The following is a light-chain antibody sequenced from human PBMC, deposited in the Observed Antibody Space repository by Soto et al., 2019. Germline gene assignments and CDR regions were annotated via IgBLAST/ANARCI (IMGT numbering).Light chain of an antibody. J-gene: IGKJ1*01. V-gene: IGKV1-9*01. CDR1: QGISSY. Sequence: IQLAQSPSSLSASVGDRVTITCRASQGISSYLAWYPQKPGKAPKLLIYAASTLQRGVPSRFSGSVSGTYLTLSISSLQNEDFSTYYCQQVNSYPPTFGQGTRWIS. CDR2: AAS. CDR3: QQVNSYPPT.